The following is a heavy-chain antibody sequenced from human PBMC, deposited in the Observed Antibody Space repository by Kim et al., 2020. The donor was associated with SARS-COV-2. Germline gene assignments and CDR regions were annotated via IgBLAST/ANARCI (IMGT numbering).Heavy chain of an antibody. D-gene: IGHD3-10*01. Sequence: GGSLRLSCAASGFTFADSVMHLVRQAPGKGLEWVALVSGDGGTTYYADSVKGRFTISRDNSKESLYLQMKSLRTDDTAFYYCSKASGWMPRYWGQGTLVTV. CDR3: SKASGWMPRY. CDR1: GFTFADSV. V-gene: IGHV3-43*02. CDR2: VSGDGGTT. J-gene: IGHJ4*02.